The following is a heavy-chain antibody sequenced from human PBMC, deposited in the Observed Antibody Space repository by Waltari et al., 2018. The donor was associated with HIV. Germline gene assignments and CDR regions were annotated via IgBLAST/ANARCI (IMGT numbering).Heavy chain of an antibody. CDR3: TRLLAGDSH. D-gene: IGHD3-16*01. V-gene: IGHV3-73*02. Sequence: EVQLVESGGDLVQPGGSLKISCAASGFSFSGSAMHWVRQASGKGLEWLGLISTETHNDATVLGESMKDRFTISRDDSQNTAYLQLRSLKAEDTAVYYCTRLLAGDSHWGQGTLVTVSS. J-gene: IGHJ4*02. CDR2: ISTETHNDAT. CDR1: GFSFSGSA.